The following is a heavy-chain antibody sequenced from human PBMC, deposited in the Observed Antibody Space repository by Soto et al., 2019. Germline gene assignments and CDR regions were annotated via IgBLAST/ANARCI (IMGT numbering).Heavy chain of an antibody. J-gene: IGHJ6*02. CDR3: AREDSSSWDGMDV. D-gene: IGHD6-13*01. CDR2: INPNSVGT. Sequence: ASVKVSCKASGYTFTGYYMHWVRQAPGQGLEWMGWINPNSVGTNYAQKFQGRVTMTRDTSISTAYMELSRLRSDDTAVYYCAREDSSSWDGMDVWGQGTTVTVSS. CDR1: GYTFTGYY. V-gene: IGHV1-2*02.